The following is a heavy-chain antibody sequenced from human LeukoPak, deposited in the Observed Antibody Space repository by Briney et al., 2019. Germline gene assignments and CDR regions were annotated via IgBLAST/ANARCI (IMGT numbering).Heavy chain of an antibody. CDR3: ARVLGVASLDY. V-gene: IGHV3-11*01. Sequence: PGGSLRLSCAASGFTFSDFYMGWIRQAPGKGLEWISYISSSATTINYADSVKGRFTVSRDNAKNSLYLQINSLRAEDTAMYYCARVLGVASLDYWGQGTLVTVSS. CDR2: ISSSATTI. J-gene: IGHJ4*02. CDR1: GFTFSDFY. D-gene: IGHD3-16*01.